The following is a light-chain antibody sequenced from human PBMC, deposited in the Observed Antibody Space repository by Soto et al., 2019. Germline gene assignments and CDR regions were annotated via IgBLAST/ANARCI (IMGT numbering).Light chain of an antibody. CDR1: SSNIGAGYD. Sequence: QLVLTQPPSVSGAPGQRVTISCTGSSSNIGAGYDVHWYQQLPGTAPKLLIYGNGNRPSGVPDRFSGSKSGTSASLAITGLQAEDEADYYCQSYDTSLSVLYVFGTGTKVTVL. CDR2: GNG. CDR3: QSYDTSLSVLYV. V-gene: IGLV1-40*01. J-gene: IGLJ1*01.